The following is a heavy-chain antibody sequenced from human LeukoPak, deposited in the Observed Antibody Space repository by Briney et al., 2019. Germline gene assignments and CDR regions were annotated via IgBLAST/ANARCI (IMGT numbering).Heavy chain of an antibody. CDR2: IYTSGST. Sequence: SETLSLTCTVSGGSISSYYWSWIQQPAGKGLEWIGRIYTSGSTNYNPSLKGRVTMSVDTSKNQFSLKLSSVTAADTAVYYCARDRSSITGTTVWFDPWGQGTLVTVSS. J-gene: IGHJ5*02. CDR1: GGSISSYY. V-gene: IGHV4-4*07. D-gene: IGHD1-7*01. CDR3: ARDRSSITGTTVWFDP.